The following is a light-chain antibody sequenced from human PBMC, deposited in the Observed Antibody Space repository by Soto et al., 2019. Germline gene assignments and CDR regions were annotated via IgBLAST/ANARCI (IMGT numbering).Light chain of an antibody. CDR1: SSDVGGYNS. Sequence: ALTQPPSASGSPGQSVTISCTGTSSDVGGYNSVSWYQQHPGKAPKLIIYAVSERPSGVPDRFSGSKSGNTASLTVSGLQAEDEADYYCNSFAGSNNLSVFGTGTKVTVL. CDR2: AVS. J-gene: IGLJ1*01. V-gene: IGLV2-8*01. CDR3: NSFAGSNNLSV.